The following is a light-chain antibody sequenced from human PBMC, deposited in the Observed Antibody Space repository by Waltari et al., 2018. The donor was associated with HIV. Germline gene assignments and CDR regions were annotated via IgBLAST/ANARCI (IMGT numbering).Light chain of an antibody. V-gene: IGLV1-51*01. J-gene: IGLJ2*01. CDR3: ATWDTGLSAGV. CDR2: DNN. Sequence: QSVLMQPPSVSAAPGQKVTISCSGSSSNIEKNFVSWYQHLPRTAPRLIIFDNNKRSSGIPERFSASQSGTSATLDITGLQTGDEADYYCATWDTGLSAGVFGGGTQVTVL. CDR1: SSNIEKNF.